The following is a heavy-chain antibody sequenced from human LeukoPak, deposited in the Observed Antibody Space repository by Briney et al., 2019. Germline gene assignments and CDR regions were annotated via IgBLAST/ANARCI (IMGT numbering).Heavy chain of an antibody. CDR1: GFTFSRYS. CDR2: ISSSSSYI. D-gene: IGHD6-6*01. J-gene: IGHJ5*02. CDR3: ARDPYYPKKHIAARGGNWFDP. V-gene: IGHV3-21*01. Sequence: GCSLRLSCAASGFTFSRYSMNWLRQAPGKGLEWVSSISSSSSYIYYADSVKGRFTISRDNGKDSLYLQMNSLRAEDTAVYYCARDPYYPKKHIAARGGNWFDPWGQGTLVTVSS.